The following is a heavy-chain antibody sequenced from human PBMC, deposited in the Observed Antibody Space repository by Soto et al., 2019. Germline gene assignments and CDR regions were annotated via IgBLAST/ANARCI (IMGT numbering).Heavy chain of an antibody. CDR1: GGSISSSSYY. CDR2: IYYSGST. J-gene: IGHJ3*02. CDR3: ARQLFRIRGLGGAFDI. V-gene: IGHV4-39*01. Sequence: QLQLQESGPGLVKPSETLSLTCTVSGGSISSSSYYWGWIRQPPGKGLEWIGSIYYSGSTYYNPSLKSRVTISVDTSKNQFSLKLSSVTAADTAVYYCARQLFRIRGLGGAFDIWGQGTMVTVSS. D-gene: IGHD3-16*01.